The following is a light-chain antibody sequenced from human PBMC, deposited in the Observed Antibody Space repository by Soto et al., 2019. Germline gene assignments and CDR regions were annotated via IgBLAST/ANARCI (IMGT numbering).Light chain of an antibody. CDR2: WAS. CDR3: QQYYTLPIT. CDR1: QSVLYHTNNWTS. Sequence: DIVLTQSPDSLAVSLGERATTYCKSIQSVLYHTNNWTSLAWYQHKAGQPPKLLLYWASVRQSGIPDRFSGSGSATDFTLTINNLQAEDAAVYYCQQYYTLPITFGGGTKVEIK. V-gene: IGKV4-1*01. J-gene: IGKJ4*01.